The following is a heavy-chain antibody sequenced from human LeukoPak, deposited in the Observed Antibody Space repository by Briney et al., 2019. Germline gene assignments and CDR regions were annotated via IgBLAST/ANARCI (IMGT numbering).Heavy chain of an antibody. J-gene: IGHJ6*03. CDR3: ARDFYDSSGYWTYYYYYYMDV. V-gene: IGHV3-48*04. Sequence: GGSLRLSCAASGFTFSSYSMNWVRQAPGKGLEWVSYISSSGSTIYYADSVKGRFTISRDNAKNSLYLQMNSLRAEDTAVYYCARDFYDSSGYWTYYYYYYMDVWGKGTTVTVSS. CDR2: ISSSGSTI. CDR1: GFTFSSYS. D-gene: IGHD3-22*01.